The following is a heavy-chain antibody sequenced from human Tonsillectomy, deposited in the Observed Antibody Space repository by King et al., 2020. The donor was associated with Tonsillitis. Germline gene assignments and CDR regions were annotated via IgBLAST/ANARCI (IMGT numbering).Heavy chain of an antibody. CDR1: GYSFTSYW. CDR2: IDPSDSYT. CDR3: ARQHDIFTSALWFGH. V-gene: IGHV5-10-1*03. J-gene: IGHJ5*02. D-gene: IGHD3-9*01. Sequence: EVQLVESGAEVKKPGESLRISCKGSGYSFTSYWITWVRQMPGKGLEWMGRIDPSDSYTNYIPSFQGHVTIPADKAISTAYLQCSRLKASDTAMYYCARQHDIFTSALWFGHWGQGTLVTVSS.